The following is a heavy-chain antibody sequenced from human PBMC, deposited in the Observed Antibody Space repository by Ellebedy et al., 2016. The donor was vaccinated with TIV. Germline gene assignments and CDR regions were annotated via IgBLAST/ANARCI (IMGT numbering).Heavy chain of an antibody. J-gene: IGHJ4*02. V-gene: IGHV3-72*01. D-gene: IGHD4-17*01. Sequence: GESLKISCAASGFSFSDHYMDWVRQAPGKGLEWIGFIRNKASGGTTQYAASVKGRFIISRDDSKSSMSLQVNSLKTEDTAVYYCATRPPDGDGPWDYWGQGTLVTVAS. CDR1: GFSFSDHY. CDR3: ATRPPDGDGPWDY. CDR2: IRNKASGGTT.